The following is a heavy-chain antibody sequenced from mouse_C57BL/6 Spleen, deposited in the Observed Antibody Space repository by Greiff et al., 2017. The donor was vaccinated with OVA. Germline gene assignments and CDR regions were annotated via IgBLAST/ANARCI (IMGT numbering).Heavy chain of an antibody. CDR2: IYPRSGNT. V-gene: IGHV1-81*01. CDR1: GYTFTSYG. D-gene: IGHD2-3*01. J-gene: IGHJ3*01. CDR3: ARVGLYDGDGYYDGFAY. Sequence: QVQLQQSGAELARPGASVKLSCKASGYTFTSYGISWVKQRTGQGLEWIGEIYPRSGNTYYNEKFKGKATLTADKSSSTAYMELRSLTSEDAAVYFCARVGLYDGDGYYDGFAYWGQGTPVTVSA.